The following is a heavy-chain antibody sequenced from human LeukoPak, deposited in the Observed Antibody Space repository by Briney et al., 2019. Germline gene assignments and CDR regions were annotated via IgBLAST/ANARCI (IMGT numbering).Heavy chain of an antibody. D-gene: IGHD4-23*01. CDR3: AKGTYGGNSAFDI. J-gene: IGHJ3*02. CDR1: GFTFSSYS. CDR2: ISSSSSYI. V-gene: IGHV3-21*06. Sequence: PGGSLRLSCAASGFTFSSYSMNWVRQAPGKGLEWVSSISSSSSYIYYADSVKGRFTISRDNGQNSLYLQMNSLRAEDTAVYYCAKGTYGGNSAFDIWGQGTMVTVSS.